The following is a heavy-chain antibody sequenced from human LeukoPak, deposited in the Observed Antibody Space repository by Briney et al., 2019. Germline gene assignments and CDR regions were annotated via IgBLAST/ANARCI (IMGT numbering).Heavy chain of an antibody. CDR3: ARGRYCSGGSCYLSYYYYYYMYV. V-gene: IGHV4-34*01. Sequence: SETLSLTCAVYGGSFSGYYWSWIRQPPGKGLEWIGEINHSGSTNYNPSLKSRVTISVDTSKNQFSLKLSSVTAADTAVYYCARGRYCSGGSCYLSYYYYYYMYVWGKGTTVTVSS. D-gene: IGHD2-15*01. CDR1: GGSFSGYY. CDR2: INHSGST. J-gene: IGHJ6*03.